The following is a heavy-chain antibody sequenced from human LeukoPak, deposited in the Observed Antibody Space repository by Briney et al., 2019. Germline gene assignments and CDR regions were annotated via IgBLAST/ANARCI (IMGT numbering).Heavy chain of an antibody. V-gene: IGHV4-4*07. J-gene: IGHJ5*02. D-gene: IGHD3-10*01. CDR1: GGSVSNSY. Sequence: PSETLSLTCAVSGGSVSNSYWSWIRQPAGKGLEWIGRIYSSGSTHYSPSFKNRVTMSVDTSKNRFSLKASSVTAADTAVYYCARVAEAGDQDNWFDPWGQGTLVTVSS. CDR2: IYSSGST. CDR3: ARVAEAGDQDNWFDP.